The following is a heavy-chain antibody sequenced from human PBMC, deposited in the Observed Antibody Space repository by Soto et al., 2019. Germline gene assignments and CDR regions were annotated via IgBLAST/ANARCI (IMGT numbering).Heavy chain of an antibody. CDR2: IYYSGST. J-gene: IGHJ4*02. CDR1: CGSISSGGYY. V-gene: IGHV4-31*03. Sequence: KTSETLSLTCTVSCGSISSGGYYWSWIRQHPGKGLEWIGYIYYSGSTYYNPSLKSRVTISVDTSKNQFSLKLSSVTAADTAVYYCARAPFMITFGGVIVNGNFDYWGQGTLVTVSS. CDR3: ARAPFMITFGGVIVNGNFDY. D-gene: IGHD3-16*02.